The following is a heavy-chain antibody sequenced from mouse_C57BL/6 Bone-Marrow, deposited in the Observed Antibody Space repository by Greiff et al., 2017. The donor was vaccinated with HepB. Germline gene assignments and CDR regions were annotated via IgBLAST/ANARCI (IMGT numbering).Heavy chain of an antibody. CDR1: GFTFSDYG. V-gene: IGHV5-17*01. D-gene: IGHD1-1*01. CDR3: ALLLRY. J-gene: IGHJ3*01. CDR2: IRSGSSTI. Sequence: EVKLVESGGGLVKPGGSLKLSCAASGFTFSDYGMHWVRQAPEKGLEWVAYIRSGSSTIYYADTVKGRVTISRDNAKNTLFLQLTSLRSEDTAMYYCALLLRYWGQGTLVTVSA.